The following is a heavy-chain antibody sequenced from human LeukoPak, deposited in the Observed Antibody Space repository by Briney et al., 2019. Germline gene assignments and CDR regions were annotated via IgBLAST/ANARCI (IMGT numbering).Heavy chain of an antibody. CDR1: GYTLTELS. J-gene: IGHJ6*03. CDR3: ARARDDFWSYYYYYMDV. D-gene: IGHD3-3*01. V-gene: IGHV1-24*01. Sequence: ASAKVSCKVSGYTLTELSMHWVRQAPGKGLEWMGGFDPEDGETIYAQKFQSRVTMTEDTSTDTAYMELSSLRAEDMAVYYCARARDDFWSYYYYYMDVWGKGTTVTVS. CDR2: FDPEDGET.